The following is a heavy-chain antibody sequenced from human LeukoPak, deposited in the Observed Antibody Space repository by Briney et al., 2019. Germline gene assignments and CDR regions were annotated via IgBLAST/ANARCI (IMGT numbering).Heavy chain of an antibody. CDR1: GYTFTTYN. CDR3: ARDGRELLWFGELLYGSMPFDY. D-gene: IGHD3-10*01. Sequence: ASVKVSCKASGYTFTTYNINWVRQAPGQGLEWMGWISGYNGNTNYAQKLQGRVTMTTDTSTSTAYMELRSLRSDDTAVYYCARDGRELLWFGELLYGSMPFDYWGQGTLVTVSS. V-gene: IGHV1-18*01. J-gene: IGHJ4*02. CDR2: ISGYNGNT.